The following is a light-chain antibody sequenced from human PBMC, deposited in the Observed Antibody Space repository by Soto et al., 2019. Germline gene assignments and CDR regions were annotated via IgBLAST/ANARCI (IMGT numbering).Light chain of an antibody. V-gene: IGLV6-57*03. CDR2: EDN. Sequence: NFMLTQPHSVSESPGKTVIISCTRSSGSIASNYVQWYQQRPGSAPTTVIYEDNQRPSGVPDRFSGSIDSSSNSASLSISGLRAEDEADYYCQSYDRTNVLFGGGTKLTVL. CDR3: QSYDRTNVL. CDR1: SGSIASNY. J-gene: IGLJ2*01.